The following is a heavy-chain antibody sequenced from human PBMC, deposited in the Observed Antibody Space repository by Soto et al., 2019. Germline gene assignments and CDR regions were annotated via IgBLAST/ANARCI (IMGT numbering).Heavy chain of an antibody. CDR3: VMSYCSDDKSFSYYLQY. CDR1: GFMFSDWY. V-gene: IGHV3-72*01. J-gene: IGHJ4*02. D-gene: IGHD2-15*01. Sequence: PGGSLRLSCAASGFMFSDWYMDWVRQAPGKGLEWVGRIRNKASRYTTEYAASVKGRFTISRDDSKNSLYLQMNSLKTEDSAVYYCVMSYCSDDKSFSYYLQYWGQGTLVTVSS. CDR2: IRNKASRYTT.